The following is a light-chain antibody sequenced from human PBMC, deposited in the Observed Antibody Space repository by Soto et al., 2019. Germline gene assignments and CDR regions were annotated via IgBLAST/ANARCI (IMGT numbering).Light chain of an antibody. CDR1: SSDVGGYNY. Sequence: QSALTQPASVSGSPGQSITISCTGTSSDVGGYNYVSWYQQHPGKAPKLMIYEVSNRPSGVSNRFSGSKSGNTASLTISGLQAEDEADYYCSSYTSTLYVFGTGTKLTAL. CDR3: SSYTSTLYV. J-gene: IGLJ1*01. V-gene: IGLV2-14*01. CDR2: EVS.